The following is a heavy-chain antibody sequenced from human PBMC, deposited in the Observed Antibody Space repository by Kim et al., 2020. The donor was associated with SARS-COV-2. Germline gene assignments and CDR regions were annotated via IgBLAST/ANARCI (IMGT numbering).Heavy chain of an antibody. Sequence: GGSLRLSCAASGFTFSSYGMHWVRQAPGKGLEWVAVISYDGSNKYYADSVKGRFTISRDNSKNTLYLQMNSLRAEDTAVYYCARMSSLVDFDYWGQGTLVTVSS. J-gene: IGHJ4*02. D-gene: IGHD2-2*01. V-gene: IGHV3-33*05. CDR2: ISYDGSNK. CDR3: ARMSSLVDFDY. CDR1: GFTFSSYG.